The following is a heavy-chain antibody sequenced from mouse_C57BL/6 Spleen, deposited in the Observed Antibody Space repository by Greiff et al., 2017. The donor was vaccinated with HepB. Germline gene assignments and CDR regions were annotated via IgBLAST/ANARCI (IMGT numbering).Heavy chain of an antibody. J-gene: IGHJ4*01. CDR1: GFTFSSYA. V-gene: IGHV5-4*01. CDR2: ISDGGSYT. Sequence: EVQRVESGGGLVKPGGSLKLSCAASGFTFSSYAMSWVRQTPEKRLEWVATISDGGSYTYYPDNVKGRFTISRDNAKNNLYLQMSHLKSEDTAMYYCAREGDSYAMDYWGQGTSVTVSS. D-gene: IGHD2-12*01. CDR3: AREGDSYAMDY.